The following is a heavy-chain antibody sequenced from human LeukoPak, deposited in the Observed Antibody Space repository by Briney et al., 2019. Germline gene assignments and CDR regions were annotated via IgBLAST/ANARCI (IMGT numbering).Heavy chain of an antibody. CDR1: GFTFSSYA. CDR3: AKDWGRGYCSSTSCPPLWFDP. V-gene: IGHV3-23*01. CDR2: ISGSGGST. Sequence: GGSLRLSCAASGFTFSSYAMSWVRQAPGKGLEWVLAISGSGGSTYYAESVKGRFTISRDNSKNTLYLQMNSLRAEDTAVYYCAKDWGRGYCSSTSCPPLWFDPWGQGTLVTVSS. J-gene: IGHJ5*02. D-gene: IGHD2-2*01.